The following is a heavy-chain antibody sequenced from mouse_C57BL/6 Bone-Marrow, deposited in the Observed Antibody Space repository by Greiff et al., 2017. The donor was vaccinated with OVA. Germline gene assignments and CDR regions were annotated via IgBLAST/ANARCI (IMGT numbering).Heavy chain of an antibody. CDR3: ARLGDSSGYDC. CDR2: IDPSDSYT. V-gene: IGHV1-50*01. CDR1: GYTFTSYW. Sequence: QVQLQQPGAELVKPGASVKLSCKASGYTFTSYWMQWVKQRPGQGLEWIGEIDPSDSYTNYNQKFKGKATLTVDTSSSTAYMQLSSLTSEDSAVYYCARLGDSSGYDCWGQGTTLTVSS. J-gene: IGHJ2*01. D-gene: IGHD3-2*02.